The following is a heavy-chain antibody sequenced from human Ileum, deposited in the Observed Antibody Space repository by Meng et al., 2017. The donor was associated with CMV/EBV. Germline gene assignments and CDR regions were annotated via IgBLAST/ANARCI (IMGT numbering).Heavy chain of an antibody. CDR2: INPNSGGT. V-gene: IGHV1-2*02. CDR3: ARVLVFWSGSYYYYYGMDV. CDR1: GYTFTGYY. Sequence: ASVKVSCKASGYTFTGYYMHWVRQAPGQGLEWMGWINPNSGGTNYAQKFQGRVTMTRDTSISTAYMELSRLRSDDTAVYYCARVLVFWSGSYYYYYGMDVWGQGTTVTVSS. J-gene: IGHJ6*02. D-gene: IGHD3-3*01.